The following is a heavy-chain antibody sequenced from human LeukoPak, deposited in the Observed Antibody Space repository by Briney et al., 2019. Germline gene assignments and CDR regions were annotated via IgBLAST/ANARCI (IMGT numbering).Heavy chain of an antibody. CDR3: ARDKAYGDYDFDY. J-gene: IGHJ4*02. CDR1: GFTFSSYS. CDR2: ISSSSGYI. D-gene: IGHD4-17*01. Sequence: GGSLRLSCAASGFTFSSYSMNWVRQAPGKGLEWVSSISSSSGYIYYADSVKGRFTISRDNAKNSLYLQMNSLRAEDTAVYYCARDKAYGDYDFDYWGQGTLVTVSS. V-gene: IGHV3-21*01.